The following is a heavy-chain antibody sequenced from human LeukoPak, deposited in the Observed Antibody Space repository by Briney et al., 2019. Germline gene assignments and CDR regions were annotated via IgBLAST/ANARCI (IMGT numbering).Heavy chain of an antibody. CDR1: GGTFSSYA. V-gene: IGHV1-69*04. CDR3: ARAGIPAARYYYYYGMDV. CDR2: TIPILGIA. Sequence: SVKVSCKASGGTFSSYAISWVRQAPGQGLEWMGRTIPILGIANYAQKFQGRVTITADKSTSTAYMELSSLRSEDTAVYYCARAGIPAARYYYYYGMDVWGQGTTVTVSS. J-gene: IGHJ6*02. D-gene: IGHD2-2*01.